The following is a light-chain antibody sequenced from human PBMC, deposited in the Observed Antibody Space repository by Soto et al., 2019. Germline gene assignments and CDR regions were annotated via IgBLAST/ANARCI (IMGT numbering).Light chain of an antibody. CDR2: EVS. J-gene: IGLJ1*01. Sequence: QSVLTQPASVSGSPGQSITISCTGTSSDVGGYNYVSWYQQHPGKAPKLMIYEVSNRPSGVSNRFSGSKSGNTASLTISGLQAEDEADYYCSAYSDIDTKVFGTGTQLTVL. CDR3: SAYSDIDTKV. V-gene: IGLV2-14*01. CDR1: SSDVGGYNY.